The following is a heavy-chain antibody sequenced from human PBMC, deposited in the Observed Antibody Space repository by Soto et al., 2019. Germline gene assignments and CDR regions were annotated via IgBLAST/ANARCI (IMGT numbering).Heavy chain of an antibody. D-gene: IGHD2-15*01. Sequence: SETLSLTCAVSGGSISSSNWWSWVRQPPGKGLEWIGEIYHSGSTNYNPSLKCRVTISVDKSKNQFSLKLSSVTAADTAVYYCARGSPVVAVAPSGRRRFQHWGQGTLVTVSS. CDR3: ARGSPVVAVAPSGRRRFQH. CDR1: GGSISSSNW. CDR2: IYHSGST. J-gene: IGHJ1*01. V-gene: IGHV4-4*02.